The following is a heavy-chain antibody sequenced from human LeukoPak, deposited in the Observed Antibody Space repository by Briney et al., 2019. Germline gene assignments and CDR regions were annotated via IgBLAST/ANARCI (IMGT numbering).Heavy chain of an antibody. CDR1: GFTFSSYA. D-gene: IGHD3-3*01. J-gene: IGHJ4*02. CDR3: AKAPTIFGVAPLDY. CDR2: ISGSGGST. V-gene: IGHV3-23*01. Sequence: QTGGSLRLSCAASGFTFSSYAMSWVRQAPGKGLEWVSAISGSGGSTYYADSVKGRFTISRDNSKNTLYLQMNSLRAEDTAVYYCAKAPTIFGVAPLDYWGQGTLVTVSS.